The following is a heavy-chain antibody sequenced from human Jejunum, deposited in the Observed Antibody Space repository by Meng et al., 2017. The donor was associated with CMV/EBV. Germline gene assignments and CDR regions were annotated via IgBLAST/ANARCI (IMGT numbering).Heavy chain of an antibody. Sequence: RNYWMSWVRQAPGKGLEWVANINEDEDEKTFLDSVRGRFTISRDNAKKSLYLQMSSLRVEDTAVYYCARDRPRDCVMCYNSAAFDLWGQGTMVTVSS. CDR2: INEDEDEK. J-gene: IGHJ3*01. V-gene: IGHV3-7*01. D-gene: IGHD2-2*02. CDR1: RNYW. CDR3: ARDRPRDCVMCYNSAAFDL.